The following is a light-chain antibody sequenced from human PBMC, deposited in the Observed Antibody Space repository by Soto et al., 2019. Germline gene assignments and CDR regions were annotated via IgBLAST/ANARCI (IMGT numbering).Light chain of an antibody. J-gene: IGKJ4*01. Sequence: EIVLTQSPATLSLSPGERATLSCRASKSVSSYLARYQQKPGQAPRLLIYDASNRATGIPARFSGSGSGTDFTLTISSLEPEDFAVYYCQQRSNLLTFGGGTKVEIK. CDR2: DAS. CDR1: KSVSSY. CDR3: QQRSNLLT. V-gene: IGKV3-11*01.